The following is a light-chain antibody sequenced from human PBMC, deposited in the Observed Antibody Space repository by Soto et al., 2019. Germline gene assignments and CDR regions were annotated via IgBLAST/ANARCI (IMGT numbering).Light chain of an antibody. CDR3: QQSYCTPLT. CDR2: AAS. Sequence: DMEMTQSPSSLSASVGDRVTITCRASQSISNYLNWYQHKPGKVPKLLIYAASSLQSGVPTRFSGSGSGTDFTRTINSLQPEDFATYYCQQSYCTPLTFGGGTKIEIK. V-gene: IGKV1-39*01. CDR1: QSISNY. J-gene: IGKJ4*01.